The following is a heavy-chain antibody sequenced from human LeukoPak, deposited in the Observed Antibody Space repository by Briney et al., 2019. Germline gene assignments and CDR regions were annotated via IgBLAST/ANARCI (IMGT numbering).Heavy chain of an antibody. D-gene: IGHD5-24*01. CDR3: ARDRDADGFDY. Sequence: PGGSLRLSCAASGFTFSSYSMNWVRQAPGKGLEWVSYISSSSSTIYYADSVKGRFTISRDNAKNSVFLQMNSLRAEDTAVYYCARDRDADGFDYWGQGTLVTVSS. CDR1: GFTFSSYS. CDR2: ISSSSSTI. V-gene: IGHV3-48*04. J-gene: IGHJ4*02.